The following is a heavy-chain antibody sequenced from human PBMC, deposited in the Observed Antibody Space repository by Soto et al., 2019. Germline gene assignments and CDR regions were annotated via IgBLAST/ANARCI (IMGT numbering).Heavy chain of an antibody. D-gene: IGHD6-6*01. V-gene: IGHV4-61*01. CDR1: GASVSSSNYY. CDR2: IYYGGST. Sequence: SETLSLTCSVSGASVSSSNYYWNWIRQPPGKQLEWIGHIYYGGSTNYSPSLKSRVTFSLDTSKNQFSLNLGSVTAADTAVYYCIAALNPYYFDYWGRGTLVTVSS. J-gene: IGHJ4*02. CDR3: IAALNPYYFDY.